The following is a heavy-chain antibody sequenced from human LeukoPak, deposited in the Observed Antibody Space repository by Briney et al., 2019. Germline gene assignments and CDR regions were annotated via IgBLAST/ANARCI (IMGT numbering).Heavy chain of an antibody. Sequence: SVKVSCKASGGTFSSYAISWVRQAPGQGLEWMGGIIPIFGTANYAQKFQGRVTITADESTSTAYMELSSLRSEYTAVYYCARGYCSSTSCSHLGFDPWGQGTLVTVSS. D-gene: IGHD2-2*01. V-gene: IGHV1-69*13. CDR2: IIPIFGTA. CDR3: ARGYCSSTSCSHLGFDP. J-gene: IGHJ5*02. CDR1: GGTFSSYA.